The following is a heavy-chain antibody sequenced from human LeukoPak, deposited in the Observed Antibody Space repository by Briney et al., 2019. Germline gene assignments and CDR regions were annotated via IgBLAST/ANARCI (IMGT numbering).Heavy chain of an antibody. V-gene: IGHV4-39*07. J-gene: IGHJ4*02. CDR2: IYYLVST. D-gene: IGHD3-3*01. CDR3: ARDNNLGPLETEGY. Sequence: PSETLFLTCTVPGGSISSSSYYWGWIRQPPGKGLEWLGSIYYLVSTYYSPSLKSRVTISVDTSKNQFSQKLSSGTAADTAVYYCARDNNLGPLETEGYWGQGTLVTVSS. CDR1: GGSISSSSYY.